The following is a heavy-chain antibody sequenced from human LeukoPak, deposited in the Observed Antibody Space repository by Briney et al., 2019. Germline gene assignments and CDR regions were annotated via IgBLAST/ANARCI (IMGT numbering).Heavy chain of an antibody. J-gene: IGHJ4*02. D-gene: IGHD6-19*01. V-gene: IGHV3-7*03. CDR1: GFTYSSHW. Sequence: GGPLRLSCAASGFTYSSHWMSWARQAPGKGLEWVANIKQDGSEKYYVDSVKGRFTISRDNAKNSLYLQMNSLRAEDTAVYYCARDGSGYSSGWYSDYWGQGTLVTVSS. CDR3: ARDGSGYSSGWYSDY. CDR2: IKQDGSEK.